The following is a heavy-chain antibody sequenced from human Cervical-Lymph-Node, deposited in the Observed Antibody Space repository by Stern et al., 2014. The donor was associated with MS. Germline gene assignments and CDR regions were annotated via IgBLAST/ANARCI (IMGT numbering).Heavy chain of an antibody. J-gene: IGHJ4*02. CDR1: GLTLSLYG. Sequence: EDQLVESGGRLVQPGGSLRLSCAASGLTLSLYGMNWVRQAPGTGLEWVSYISSSSSTIYYADSVEGRFTISRDNAKNSLYLQMNSLRAEDTAVYYCARGYGYFDYWGQGTLVTVSS. V-gene: IGHV3-48*01. CDR2: ISSSSSTI. D-gene: IGHD4-17*01. CDR3: ARGYGYFDY.